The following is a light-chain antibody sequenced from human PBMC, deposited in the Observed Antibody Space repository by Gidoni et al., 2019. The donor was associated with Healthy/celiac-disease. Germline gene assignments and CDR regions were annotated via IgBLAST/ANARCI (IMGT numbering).Light chain of an antibody. CDR3: QQSYSTPFT. CDR2: AAS. V-gene: IGKV1-39*01. CDR1: RSISSY. J-gene: IGKJ3*01. Sequence: DIKMTQAPSSLSASVGDRVTITCRASRSISSYLDWYQQKPGKAPKLLIYAASSLQSGVPSRFSGSGSVTDFTLTISSLQPEVFASYYCQQSYSTPFTFXPXTKVDIK.